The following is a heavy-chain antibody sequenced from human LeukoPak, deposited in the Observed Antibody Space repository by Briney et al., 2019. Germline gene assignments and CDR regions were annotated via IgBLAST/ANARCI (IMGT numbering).Heavy chain of an antibody. CDR3: AKSTDYYGSGSYFDY. J-gene: IGHJ4*02. D-gene: IGHD3-10*01. CDR2: IRYDGSNK. Sequence: PGGSLRLSCAASGFTFSSYGMHWVRQAPGRGLEWVAFIRYDGSNKYCADSVKGRFTISRDNSKNTLYLQMNSLRAEDTAVYYCAKSTDYYGSGSYFDYWGQGTLVTVSS. CDR1: GFTFSSYG. V-gene: IGHV3-30*02.